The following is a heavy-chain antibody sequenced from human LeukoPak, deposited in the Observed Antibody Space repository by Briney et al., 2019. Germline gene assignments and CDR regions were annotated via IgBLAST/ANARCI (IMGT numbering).Heavy chain of an antibody. CDR2: IYHSGST. J-gene: IGHJ4*02. V-gene: IGHV4-38-2*02. Sequence: SETLSLTCTVSGYSISSGYYWGWIRPPPGKGLEWIGSIYHSGSTYYNPSLKSRVTITVDTSKNQFSLKLSSVTAADTAVYYCARGIEYYYDSSGRNGDYWGQGTLVTVSS. CDR3: ARGIEYYYDSSGRNGDY. CDR1: GYSISSGYY. D-gene: IGHD3-22*01.